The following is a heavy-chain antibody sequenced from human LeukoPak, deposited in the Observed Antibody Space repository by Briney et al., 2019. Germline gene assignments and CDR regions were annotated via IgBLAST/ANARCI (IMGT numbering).Heavy chain of an antibody. D-gene: IGHD3-10*01. Sequence: GGSLRLSCAASGFTFSSYEMNWVRRAPGKGLEWVSYISSSGSTIYYADSVKGRFTISRDNAKNSLYLQMNSLRAEDTAVYYCARAGITMVHWVFDYWGQGTLVTVSS. CDR3: ARAGITMVHWVFDY. V-gene: IGHV3-48*03. J-gene: IGHJ4*02. CDR1: GFTFSSYE. CDR2: ISSSGSTI.